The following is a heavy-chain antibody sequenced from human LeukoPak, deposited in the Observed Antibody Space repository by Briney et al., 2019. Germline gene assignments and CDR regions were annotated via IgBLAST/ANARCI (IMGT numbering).Heavy chain of an antibody. CDR1: DYTFTSYG. J-gene: IGHJ4*02. CDR3: ARGEYYDFWSGYPYYFDY. V-gene: IGHV1-18*01. Sequence: GASVKVSCKASDYTFTSYGISWVRQAPGQGLEWMGWISAYNGNTNYAQKLQGRVTMTTDTSTSTAYMELRSLRSDDTAVYYCARGEYYDFWSGYPYYFDYWGQGTLVTVSS. D-gene: IGHD3-3*01. CDR2: ISAYNGNT.